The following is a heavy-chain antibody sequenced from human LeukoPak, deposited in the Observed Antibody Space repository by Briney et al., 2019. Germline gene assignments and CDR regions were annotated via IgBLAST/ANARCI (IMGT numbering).Heavy chain of an antibody. CDR2: IYSGGST. CDR3: ARQEVVEDTFDI. V-gene: IGHV3-66*04. D-gene: IGHD2-15*01. J-gene: IGHJ3*02. CDR1: GFTFSSYG. Sequence: GGSLRLSCAPSGFTFSSYGMNWVRQAPGKGLEWVSIIYSGGSTYYSDSVKGRFTISRDNSKNTLYLQMNSLRAEDTAVYYCARQEVVEDTFDIWGQGTMVTVSS.